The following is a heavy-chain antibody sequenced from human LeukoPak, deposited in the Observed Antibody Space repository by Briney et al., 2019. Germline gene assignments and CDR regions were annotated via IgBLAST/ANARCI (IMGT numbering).Heavy chain of an antibody. Sequence: GGSLRLSCAASGFTFSSYAMSWVRQAPGKGLEWVSAISGSGGSAYYADSVKGRFTISRDNSKNTLYLQMNSLRAEDTAVYYCATYSSGWSPAFDYWGQGTLVTVSS. J-gene: IGHJ4*02. CDR3: ATYSSGWSPAFDY. CDR1: GFTFSSYA. V-gene: IGHV3-23*01. CDR2: ISGSGGSA. D-gene: IGHD6-19*01.